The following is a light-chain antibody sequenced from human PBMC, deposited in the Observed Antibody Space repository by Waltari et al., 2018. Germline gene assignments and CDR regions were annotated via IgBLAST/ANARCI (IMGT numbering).Light chain of an antibody. Sequence: EIVLTQSPATLSVSPGESATLSCRASQSVSNFLAWYQQKPGQAPRLLIYDAFNRATGIPARFSGSGSGTDFTLTISSLEPEDFAVYYCQQRTNGLTFGGGTK. CDR2: DAF. CDR1: QSVSNF. CDR3: QQRTNGLT. J-gene: IGKJ4*01. V-gene: IGKV3-11*01.